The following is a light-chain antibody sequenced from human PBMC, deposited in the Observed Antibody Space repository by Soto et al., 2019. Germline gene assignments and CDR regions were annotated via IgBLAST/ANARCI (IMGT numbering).Light chain of an antibody. CDR2: AAY. V-gene: IGKV1D-12*01. CDR1: QVISSW. Sequence: DIQMTHAPCSVSASVGDRVTITCRSSQVISSWLAWYQQKPGKAPKLLIYAAYSLQSEVPSRFSGSASGNVFTLTISSLQPDDLATYYCQKANSFLTFGGGTKVDIK. J-gene: IGKJ4*01. CDR3: QKANSFLT.